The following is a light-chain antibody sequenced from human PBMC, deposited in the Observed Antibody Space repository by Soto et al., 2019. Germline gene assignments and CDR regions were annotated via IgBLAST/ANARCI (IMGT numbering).Light chain of an antibody. CDR2: ATS. CDR1: QSISAN. Sequence: DIQMTQSPSSLSAYVGDRVSITCRASQSISANLNWFQQKPGRAPNLLIYATSTLQSGVPSRFSGTRSGTDFTLTISTLQPEDSATYYCQQSNAIPLTFGGGTKVDIK. CDR3: QQSNAIPLT. V-gene: IGKV1-39*01. J-gene: IGKJ4*01.